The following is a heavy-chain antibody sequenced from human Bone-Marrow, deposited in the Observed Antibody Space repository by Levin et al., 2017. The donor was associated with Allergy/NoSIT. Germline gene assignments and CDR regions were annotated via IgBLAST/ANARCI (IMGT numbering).Heavy chain of an antibody. J-gene: IGHJ4*02. CDR1: GFTFSSYS. D-gene: IGHD3-22*01. V-gene: IGHV3-30-3*01. CDR2: ISYGESSK. CDR3: ARDRSSTVVVGWGYFDY. Sequence: GGSLRLSCAASGFTFSSYSMHWVRQAPGKGLEWVAFISYGESSKYYAESVKGRFSISRDNSKNTLSLQMNSLRTDDTAVYYCARDRSSTVVVGWGYFDYWGQGTTVTVSA.